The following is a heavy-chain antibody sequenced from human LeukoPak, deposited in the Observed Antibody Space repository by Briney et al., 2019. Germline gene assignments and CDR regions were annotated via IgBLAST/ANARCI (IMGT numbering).Heavy chain of an antibody. Sequence: ASVKISCKASGYNFTGYYIHWVRQAPGQGLEWMGGIIPIFGTANYAQKFQGRVTITTDESTSTAYMELSSLRSEDTAVYYCARGAVAGYYNWFDPWGQGTLVTVSS. V-gene: IGHV1-69*05. J-gene: IGHJ5*02. CDR3: ARGAVAGYYNWFDP. D-gene: IGHD6-19*01. CDR2: IIPIFGTA. CDR1: GYNFTGYY.